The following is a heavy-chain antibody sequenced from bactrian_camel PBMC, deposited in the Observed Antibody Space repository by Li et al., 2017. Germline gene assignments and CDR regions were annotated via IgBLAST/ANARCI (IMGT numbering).Heavy chain of an antibody. CDR3: AAGDVVDRRFVY. CDR1: GFTFSTYW. Sequence: HVQLVESGGGLAQPGGSLKLSCAASGFTFSTYWVYWVRQAAGKGLEWVSTINSLGSSTWYADSVKTRCTVSRDDAKNTVYLQMNSLKSEDTAVYYCAAGDVVDRRFVYWTQGTQVTVS. CDR2: INSLGSST. J-gene: IGHJ6*01. V-gene: IGHV3S1*01. D-gene: IGHD1*01.